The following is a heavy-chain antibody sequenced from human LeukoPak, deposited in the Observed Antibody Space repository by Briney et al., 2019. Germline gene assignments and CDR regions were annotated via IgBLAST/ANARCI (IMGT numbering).Heavy chain of an antibody. CDR1: KFTFSHYG. Sequence: GGSLRLSCTASKFTFSHYGMQWGRQAPGKGLEWVAVISSDGGTKIYADSVKGRFTRSRDNSINTLDLQMNSLRAEDTAVYYCAKEFHSRGYGANFDYWGQGTLVTVSS. CDR2: ISSDGGTK. D-gene: IGHD3-10*01. CDR3: AKEFHSRGYGANFDY. V-gene: IGHV3-30*18. J-gene: IGHJ4*02.